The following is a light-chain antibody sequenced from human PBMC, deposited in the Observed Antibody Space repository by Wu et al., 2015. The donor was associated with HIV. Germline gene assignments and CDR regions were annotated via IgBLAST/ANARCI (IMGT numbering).Light chain of an antibody. CDR2: KAS. CDR1: QSISSW. J-gene: IGKJ1*01. CDR3: QQYNSYSSQ. V-gene: IGKV1-5*03. Sequence: DIQMTQSPSTLSASVGDRVTITCRASQSISSWLAWYQQKPGKAPKLLIYKASSLESGVPSRFSGSGSGTEFTLTISSLQPDDFATYYCQQYNSYSSQFGQGTKVEIK.